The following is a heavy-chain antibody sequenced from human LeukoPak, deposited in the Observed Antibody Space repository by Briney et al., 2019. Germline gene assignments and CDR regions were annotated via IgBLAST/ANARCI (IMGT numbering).Heavy chain of an antibody. J-gene: IGHJ4*02. V-gene: IGHV1-2*02. D-gene: IGHD6-19*01. CDR3: ARDLGIAVAGT. CDR1: GYTFTCYY. Sequence: ASVKLSCKASGYTFTCYYMHWVRQAPGQGLEWMGWINPNSGGTNYAQKFQGRVTMTRDTSISTAYMQLSRLRSDDTAVYYCARDLGIAVAGTWGQGTLVTVSS. CDR2: INPNSGGT.